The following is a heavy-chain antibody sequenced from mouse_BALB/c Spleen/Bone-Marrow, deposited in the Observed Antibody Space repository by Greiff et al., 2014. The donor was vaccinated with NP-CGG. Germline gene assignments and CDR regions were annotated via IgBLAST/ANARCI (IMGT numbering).Heavy chain of an antibody. Sequence: EVMLVESGGGLVKPGGSLKLSCAASGFTFSDYYMCWIRQTPEKRLEWVATVSAGGNYTYYPDSVKGRFTISRDNAKTNMYLQMSSLKSEAVDMYSCVRSREEYSDFDYWGQGTSVTVSS. CDR2: VSAGGNYT. CDR3: VRSREEYSDFDY. V-gene: IGHV5-4*02. J-gene: IGHJ4*01. D-gene: IGHD2-10*02. CDR1: GFTFSDYY.